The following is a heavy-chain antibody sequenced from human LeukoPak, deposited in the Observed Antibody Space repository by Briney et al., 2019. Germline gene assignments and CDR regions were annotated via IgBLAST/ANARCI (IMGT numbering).Heavy chain of an antibody. Sequence: GGSLRLSCAASGFTFSSYGMHWVRQAPGKGLEWVAVIWYDGSNKYYADSVKGRFTISRDNSKNTLYLQMNSLRAEDTAVYYCARDMGYCSSGSCYSGGFDYWGQGTLVTVSS. V-gene: IGHV3-33*01. CDR2: IWYDGSNK. CDR3: ARDMGYCSSGSCYSGGFDY. D-gene: IGHD2-15*01. CDR1: GFTFSSYG. J-gene: IGHJ4*02.